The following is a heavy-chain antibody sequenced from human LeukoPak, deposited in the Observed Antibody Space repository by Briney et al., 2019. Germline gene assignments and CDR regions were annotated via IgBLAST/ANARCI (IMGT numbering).Heavy chain of an antibody. V-gene: IGHV1-24*01. CDR3: ATHRVLCYDFWSGYYPFDY. CDR1: GYTLTELS. D-gene: IGHD3-3*01. J-gene: IGHJ4*02. CDR2: FDPEDGET. Sequence: ASVKVSCKVSGYTLTELSMHWVRQAPGKGLEWMGGFDPEDGETIYAQKFQGRVTMTEDTSTDTAYMELSSLRSEDMAVYYCATHRVLCYDFWSGYYPFDYWGQGTLVTVSS.